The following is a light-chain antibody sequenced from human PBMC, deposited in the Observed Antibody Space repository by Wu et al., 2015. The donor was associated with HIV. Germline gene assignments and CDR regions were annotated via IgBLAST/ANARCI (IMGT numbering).Light chain of an antibody. J-gene: IGKJ1*01. CDR1: QSIGRN. CDR3: QQRSNWLWT. CDR2: DAS. V-gene: IGKV3-11*01. Sequence: EIVMTQSPATLSVSPGERATLSCRASQSIGRNLAWYQQKPGQAPGLLIYDASNRATGIPARFSGSGSGTDFTLTISSLEPEDFAVYYCQQRSNWLWTFGQGTKVEIK.